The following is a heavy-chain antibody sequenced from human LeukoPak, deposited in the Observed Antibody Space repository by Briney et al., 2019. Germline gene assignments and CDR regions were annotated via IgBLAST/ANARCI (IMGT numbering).Heavy chain of an antibody. J-gene: IGHJ6*02. CDR2: IYYSGST. V-gene: IGHV4-59*01. CDR3: ARDHYYDSTGYGMDV. Sequence: SETLSLTCTVSGGSISSYYWSWIRQLPGKGLEWIGYIYYSGSTNYNPSLKSRVTISVDTSKNQFSLKLSSVTAADTAVYYCARDHYYDSTGYGMDVWGQGTTVTVSS. CDR1: GGSISSYY. D-gene: IGHD3-22*01.